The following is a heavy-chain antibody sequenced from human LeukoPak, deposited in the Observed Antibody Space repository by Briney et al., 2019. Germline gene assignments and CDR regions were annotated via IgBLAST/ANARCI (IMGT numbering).Heavy chain of an antibody. J-gene: IGHJ4*02. V-gene: IGHV3-33*01. CDR2: IWYDGSNK. CDR1: GFTFSSYG. Sequence: GRSLRLSCAASGFTFSSYGMHWVRQAPGKGLEWVAVIWYDGSNKYYADSVKGRFTISRDNSKNTLYLQMNSLRAEDTAVYYRARGSNYFDYWGQGTLVTVSS. CDR3: ARGSNYFDY.